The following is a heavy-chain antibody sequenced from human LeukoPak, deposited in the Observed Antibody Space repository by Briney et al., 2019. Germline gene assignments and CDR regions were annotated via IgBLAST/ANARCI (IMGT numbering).Heavy chain of an antibody. Sequence: SQTLSLTCTVSGGSISSGSYYWSWIRQPAGKGLEWIGRIYTSGSTNYNPSLKSRVTISVDTSKNQFSLKLSSVTAADTAVYYCARVRGAAARPVNYYYMDVWGKGTTVTVSS. CDR2: IYTSGST. J-gene: IGHJ6*03. D-gene: IGHD6-6*01. CDR3: ARVRGAAARPVNYYYMDV. V-gene: IGHV4-61*02. CDR1: GGSISSGSYY.